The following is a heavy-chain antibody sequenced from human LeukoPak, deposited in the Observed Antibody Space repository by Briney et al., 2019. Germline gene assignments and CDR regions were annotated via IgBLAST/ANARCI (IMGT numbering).Heavy chain of an antibody. V-gene: IGHV3-23*01. J-gene: IGHJ4*02. CDR2: ISGSGGST. CDR1: GFTFSSYA. Sequence: GGSLRLSCAASGFTFSSYAMSWVRQAPGKGLEWVSAISGSGGSTYYADSVKGRFTISRDNSKNTLYLQMNSLRAEDTAVYYCARAGDHGTYYFDYWGQGTLVTVSS. CDR3: ARAGDHGTYYFDY. D-gene: IGHD4-17*01.